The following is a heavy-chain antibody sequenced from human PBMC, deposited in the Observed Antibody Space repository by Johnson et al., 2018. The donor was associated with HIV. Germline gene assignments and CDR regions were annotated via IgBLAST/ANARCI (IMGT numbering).Heavy chain of an antibody. V-gene: IGHV3-30-3*01. CDR1: GFTFSSYA. CDR3: ARDGLLLYTGYQVPAFDI. D-gene: IGHD3-9*01. Sequence: QVQLVESGGGVVQPGRSLRLSCAASGFTFSSYAMHWVRQAPGKGLEWVAFILYNGNNKYYADSVNGRFTISRDNSKNTLYLQMNSLRADDTAVYYCARDGLLLYTGYQVPAFDIWGQGTMVTVSS. CDR2: ILYNGNNK. J-gene: IGHJ3*02.